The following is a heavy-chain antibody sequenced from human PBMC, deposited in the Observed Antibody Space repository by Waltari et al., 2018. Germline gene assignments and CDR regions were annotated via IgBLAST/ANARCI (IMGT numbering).Heavy chain of an antibody. Sequence: QMQMQESGPGLVKPSETLSVTCTVSGESMSSGDWWSWVRQSPEKGLEWIGQIQRSGRTHYNPSFESRVSISVDPSSNQFSLRMTSMTAADTAVYYCARDRGRGIYLDSWGRGTLVTVSA. J-gene: IGHJ4*02. V-gene: IGHV4-4*02. D-gene: IGHD2-15*01. CDR2: IQRSGRT. CDR1: GESMSSGDW. CDR3: ARDRGRGIYLDS.